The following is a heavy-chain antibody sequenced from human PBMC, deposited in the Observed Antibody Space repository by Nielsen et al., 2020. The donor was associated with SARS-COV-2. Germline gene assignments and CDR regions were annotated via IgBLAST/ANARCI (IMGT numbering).Heavy chain of an antibody. D-gene: IGHD6-13*01. CDR1: GFTFDDYG. CDR3: ARYTNPLAAAGPGTLWFDP. CDR2: INWNGGST. Sequence: GGSLRLSCAASGFTFDDYGMSWVRQAPGKGLEWVSGINWNGGSTGYADSVKGRFTISRDNAKNSLYLQTNSLRAEDTALYHCARYTNPLAAAGPGTLWFDPWGQGTLVTVSS. V-gene: IGHV3-20*01. J-gene: IGHJ5*02.